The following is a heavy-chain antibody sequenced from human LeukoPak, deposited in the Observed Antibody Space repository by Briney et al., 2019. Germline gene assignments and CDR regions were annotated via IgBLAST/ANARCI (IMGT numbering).Heavy chain of an antibody. J-gene: IGHJ5*02. CDR3: ARDRDYGSGSYTSPPEGFDP. Sequence: QPGRSLRLSCAASGFTFSSYSMNWVRQAPGKGLEWVSSISSSSSYIYYADSVKGRFTISRDNAKNSLYLQMNSLRAEDTAVYYCARDRDYGSGSYTSPPEGFDPWGQGTLVTVSS. V-gene: IGHV3-21*01. CDR1: GFTFSSYS. D-gene: IGHD3-10*01. CDR2: ISSSSSYI.